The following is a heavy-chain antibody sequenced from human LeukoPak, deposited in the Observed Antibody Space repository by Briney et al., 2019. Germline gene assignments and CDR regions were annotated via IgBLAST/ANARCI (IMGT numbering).Heavy chain of an antibody. D-gene: IGHD3-22*01. CDR3: ARVKYDSSGYYYEFDY. CDR2: IIPIFGTA. Sequence: SVKVSCKASGGTFSSYAISWVRQAPGQGLEWMGGIIPIFGTANYAQKFQGRVTITADESTSTAYMELSSLRSEDTAVYYCARVKYDSSGYYYEFDYWGRGTLVTVSS. V-gene: IGHV1-69*13. CDR1: GGTFSSYA. J-gene: IGHJ4*02.